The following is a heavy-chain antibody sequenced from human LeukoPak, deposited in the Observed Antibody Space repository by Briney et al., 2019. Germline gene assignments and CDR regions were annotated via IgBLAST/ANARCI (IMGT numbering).Heavy chain of an antibody. V-gene: IGHV3-23*01. J-gene: IGHJ4*02. Sequence: GGSLRLSCAASGFTSSSYAMSWVRQTPGKGLEWVSGITASGGSTYHADSVKGRFTISRDNSINTLNLQMNNLRAEDTAIYYCAKGLGFWSGYYTPFDYWGQGSSVTVSS. CDR1: GFTSSSYA. CDR2: ITASGGST. CDR3: AKGLGFWSGYYTPFDY. D-gene: IGHD3-3*01.